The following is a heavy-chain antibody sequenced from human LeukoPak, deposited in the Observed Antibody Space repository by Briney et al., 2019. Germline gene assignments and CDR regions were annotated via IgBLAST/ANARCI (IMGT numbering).Heavy chain of an antibody. CDR2: AYQSGST. CDR1: GASISGHY. CDR3: ARLLQGDFDFWTNTHYYFDF. Sequence: NPSETLSLTCSVSGASISGHYWSWIRQPPGSGLQWIGDAYQSGSTKYNPSLRSRVTISVDTSKNQLSLKVRSVTAADTAVYYCARLLQGDFDFWTNTHYYFDFWGQGTLVTVSS. V-gene: IGHV4-59*11. D-gene: IGHD3-3*01. J-gene: IGHJ4*02.